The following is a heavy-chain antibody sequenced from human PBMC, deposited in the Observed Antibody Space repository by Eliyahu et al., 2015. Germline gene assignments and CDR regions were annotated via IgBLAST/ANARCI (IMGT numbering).Heavy chain of an antibody. CDR3: ARGGRDGYDW. CDR2: INQSGST. V-gene: IGHV4-34*01. J-gene: IGHJ4*02. D-gene: IGHD5-24*01. Sequence: QVQLQQWGAGLLKPSETLSXTCAVFGGSFSGYYWSWMRQPPGKGLEWIGEINQSGSTNYNPSLKSRVTISVDTSKNQFSLKLSSVTAADTAMYYCARGGRDGYDWWGRGTLVTGLL. CDR1: GGSFSGYY.